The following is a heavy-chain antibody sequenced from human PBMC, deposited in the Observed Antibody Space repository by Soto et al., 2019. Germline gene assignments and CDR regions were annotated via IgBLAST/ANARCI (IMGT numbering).Heavy chain of an antibody. Sequence: GTSVKVSFQGSRYPFTNYYIHWGREAPGQGLEWMGIINPTGGSTNYAQKFQGRVTLTMDTSTSIDYMEMSSLRFEDKAEYYCARDLAAADYWGQGTPVTVSS. CDR3: ARDLAAADY. CDR2: INPTGGST. V-gene: IGHV1-46*01. D-gene: IGHD6-13*01. CDR1: RYPFTNYY. J-gene: IGHJ4*02.